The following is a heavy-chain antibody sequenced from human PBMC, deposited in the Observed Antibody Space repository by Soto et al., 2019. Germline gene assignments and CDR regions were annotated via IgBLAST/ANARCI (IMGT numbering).Heavy chain of an antibody. CDR3: ARGDCVGGTCYSLAGSFYYYMDV. CDR2: INSDGSVS. J-gene: IGHJ6*03. CDR1: GFTFSNYW. Sequence: EVQLVESGGGLVQPGGSLRLSCAASGFTFSNYWMYWVRQAPGKGLEWVSRINSDGSVSSHADSVRGRLTISRDNVKNTLYLHMDSLRAEDTAVYFCARGDCVGGTCYSLAGSFYYYMDVWGKGTTVTVCS. D-gene: IGHD2-15*01. V-gene: IGHV3-74*02.